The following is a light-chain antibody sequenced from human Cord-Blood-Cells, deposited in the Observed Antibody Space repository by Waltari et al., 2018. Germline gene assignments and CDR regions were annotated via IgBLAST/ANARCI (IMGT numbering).Light chain of an antibody. CDR3: QQYNSYPWT. Sequence: IQMTQSPSTLSASVGDRVTITCRASQSISSWLAWYQQKPGKAPKLLVYKASSLESGVPSRFSGSGSGTEFTLTIRSLQPDDFATDYCQQYNSYPWTFGQGTKVEIK. CDR1: QSISSW. J-gene: IGKJ1*01. V-gene: IGKV1-5*03. CDR2: KAS.